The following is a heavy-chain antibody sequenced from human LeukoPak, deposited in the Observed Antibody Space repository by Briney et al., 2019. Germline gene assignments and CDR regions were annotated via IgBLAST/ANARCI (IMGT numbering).Heavy chain of an antibody. Sequence: AGGSLRLSCAASGFTFSSYGMHWVRQAPGKGLEWVANIKEDGSEKAYVDSVKGRFTISRDNAKNALYLQMNSLRVEDTAVYYCARDLGLDYWGQGTLVTVSS. CDR3: ARDLGLDY. CDR2: IKEDGSEK. D-gene: IGHD3-10*01. V-gene: IGHV3-7*01. CDR1: GFTFSSYG. J-gene: IGHJ4*02.